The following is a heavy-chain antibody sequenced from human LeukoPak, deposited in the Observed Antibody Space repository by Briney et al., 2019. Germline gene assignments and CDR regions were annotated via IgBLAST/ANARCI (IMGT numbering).Heavy chain of an antibody. D-gene: IGHD6-19*01. CDR3: AKVRLRAVAGLFDY. J-gene: IGHJ4*02. V-gene: IGHV3-23*01. CDR1: GFPFSSYA. CDR2: ISGSGSST. Sequence: GSLRLSCAASGFPFSSYAMCWVRQPPGQGLEWVSAISGSGSSTYYADSVKGRFSISRDNYKHTLYLQMNSLRAGDTAVYFCAKVRLRAVAGLFDYWGEGTLVSVSS.